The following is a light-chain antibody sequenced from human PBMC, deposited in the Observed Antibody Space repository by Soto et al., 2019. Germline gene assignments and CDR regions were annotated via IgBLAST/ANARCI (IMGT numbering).Light chain of an antibody. Sequence: QSVLTQPASVSGSPGQSITISCTGTSSDVGSYNPVSWYQHHPGTAPKLIIYEVTKRPSGFSVRFSASKSGNTASLTISGFQAEDDANYYCCSYAPTKNSYVFGSGTKVTVL. CDR2: EVT. V-gene: IGLV2-23*02. CDR3: CSYAPTKNSYV. CDR1: SSDVGSYNP. J-gene: IGLJ1*01.